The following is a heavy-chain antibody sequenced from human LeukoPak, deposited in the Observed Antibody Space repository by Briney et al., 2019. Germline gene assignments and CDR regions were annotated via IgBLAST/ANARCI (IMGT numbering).Heavy chain of an antibody. CDR1: GYSISSGYY. V-gene: IGHV4-38-2*02. J-gene: IGHJ4*02. Sequence: PSETLSLTCTVSGYSISSGYYWGWVRQPPGKGLKWIGSIHHSGNTYYNPSLKSQVTISPDTSKNQFSMKMRSVTAADTAVYYCVRGRTSGWYDYWGQGTLVTVSS. CDR3: VRGRTSGWYDY. CDR2: IHHSGNT. D-gene: IGHD6-19*01.